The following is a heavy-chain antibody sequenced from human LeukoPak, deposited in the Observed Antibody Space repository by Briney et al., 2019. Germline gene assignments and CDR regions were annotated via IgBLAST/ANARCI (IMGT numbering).Heavy chain of an antibody. CDR2: IYYSGST. CDR3: VGAANDVFDM. J-gene: IGHJ3*02. D-gene: IGHD2-15*01. V-gene: IGHV4-39*01. Sequence: SETLPLTCTVSGGSISSSSYYWGWIRQPPGKGLEWIGSIYYSGSTYYNPSLKSRVTISVDTSKNQFSLKLSSVTAADTAVYYCVGAANDVFDMWGQGTMVTVSS. CDR1: GGSISSSSYY.